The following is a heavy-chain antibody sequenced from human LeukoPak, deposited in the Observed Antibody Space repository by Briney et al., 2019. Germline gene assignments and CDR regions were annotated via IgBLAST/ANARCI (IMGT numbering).Heavy chain of an antibody. Sequence: GGSLRLSCAASGFTFDDYAMHWVRQAPGKGLEWVSGISWNSGSIGYADSVKGRFTISRDSAKNSLYLQMNSLRAEDTALYYCAKGPVANIYYYYYGMDVWGQGTTVTVSS. D-gene: IGHD6-19*01. CDR3: AKGPVANIYYYYYGMDV. CDR1: GFTFDDYA. V-gene: IGHV3-9*01. CDR2: ISWNSGSI. J-gene: IGHJ6*02.